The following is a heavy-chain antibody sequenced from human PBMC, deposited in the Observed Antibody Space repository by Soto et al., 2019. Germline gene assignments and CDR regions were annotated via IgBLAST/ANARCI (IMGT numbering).Heavy chain of an antibody. CDR2: IYYSGST. CDR1: AGSISSGGYY. V-gene: IGHV4-31*11. CDR3: ARGKYYYDSSGYPYYFDY. Sequence: PSETLSLTCAVSAGSISSGGYYWSWIRQPPGKGLEWIGYIYYSGSTYYNPSLKSRVTISVDTSKNQFSLKLSSVTAADTAVYYCARGKYYYDSSGYPYYFDYWGQGTLVTAPQ. J-gene: IGHJ4*02. D-gene: IGHD3-22*01.